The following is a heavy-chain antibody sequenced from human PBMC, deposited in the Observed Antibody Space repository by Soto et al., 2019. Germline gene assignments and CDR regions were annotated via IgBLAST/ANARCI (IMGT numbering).Heavy chain of an antibody. J-gene: IGHJ4*02. CDR1: GGTFSIYA. V-gene: IGHV1-69*13. Sequence: GASVKVSCKASGGTFSIYAISWVRQAPGQGLEWMGGIIPIFGTANYAQKFQGRVTITADESTSTAYMELSSLRSEDTAVYYCARGYYDSSGYYPNYFDYWGQGTLVTVS. D-gene: IGHD3-22*01. CDR3: ARGYYDSSGYYPNYFDY. CDR2: IIPIFGTA.